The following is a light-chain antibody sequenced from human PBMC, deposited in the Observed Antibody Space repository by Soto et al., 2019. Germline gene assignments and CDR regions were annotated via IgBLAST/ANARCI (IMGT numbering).Light chain of an antibody. CDR3: QQYGSSPT. J-gene: IGKJ1*01. Sequence: EIVLTQSPGTLSLSPGERATLSCRASQSVTRIYIGWYQQKPAQAPSLLIYGASTRATGIPDRFSGSGSGTDFTLTINRLEPEDFAVYYCQQYGSSPTFGQGTKVEIK. CDR1: QSVTRIY. V-gene: IGKV3-20*01. CDR2: GAS.